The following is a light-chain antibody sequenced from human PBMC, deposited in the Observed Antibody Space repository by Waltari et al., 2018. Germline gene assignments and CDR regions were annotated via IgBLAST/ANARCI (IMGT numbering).Light chain of an antibody. CDR2: AVS. CDR3: QQGSAFPPT. J-gene: IGKJ1*01. CDR1: QDISGA. Sequence: EIQMTQSPSSVSASVGDRVTITCRAGQDISGALAWYQQKPGQAPNLLIYAVSTLQSGVPPRFSGSGSGTDFTLTISGLQPEDVATYYCQQGSAFPPTFGQGTNVEI. V-gene: IGKV1-12*01.